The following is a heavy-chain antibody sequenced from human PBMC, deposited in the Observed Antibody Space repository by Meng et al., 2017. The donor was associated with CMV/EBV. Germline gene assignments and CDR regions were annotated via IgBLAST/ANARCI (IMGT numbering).Heavy chain of an antibody. CDR1: GFIFSTYA. CDR3: ARDLETYYDFWSGLYGMDV. CDR2: ISNSDGST. D-gene: IGHD3-3*01. J-gene: IGHJ6*02. V-gene: IGHV3-23*01. Sequence: GGSLRLSCAASGFIFSTYAMNWVRQAPGKGLEWVSGISNSDGSTYYADSVKGRFTISRDNSKDTLYLQMSSLRAEDTAVYYCARDLETYYDFWSGLYGMDVWGQGTTVTVSS.